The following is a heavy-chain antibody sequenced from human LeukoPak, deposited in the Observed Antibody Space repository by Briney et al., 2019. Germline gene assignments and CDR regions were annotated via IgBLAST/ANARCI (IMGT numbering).Heavy chain of an antibody. D-gene: IGHD4-17*01. Sequence: RTSETLSLTCAVYGGSFSGYYWSWIRQPQGKGLEWIGEINHSGSTNYNPSLKSRVTISVDTSKNQFSLKLSSVTAADTAVYYCADGEAPSFDPWGQGTLVTVSS. CDR2: INHSGST. CDR3: ADGEAPSFDP. J-gene: IGHJ5*02. V-gene: IGHV4-34*01. CDR1: GGSFSGYY.